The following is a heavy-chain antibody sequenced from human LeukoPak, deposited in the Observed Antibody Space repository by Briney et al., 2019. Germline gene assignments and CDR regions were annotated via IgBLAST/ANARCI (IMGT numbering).Heavy chain of an antibody. CDR3: ARRYSYGYDY. Sequence: PGRSLSLSCAASGFTFSNYDMHWVRQAPGKGLEWVAVIWYDGSNKYYADSVKGRFTISRDNSKNTLYLQMNSLRAEDTAVYHCARRYSYGYDYWGQGTPLSVSS. D-gene: IGHD5-18*01. J-gene: IGHJ4*02. CDR1: GFTFSNYD. CDR2: IWYDGSNK. V-gene: IGHV3-33*01.